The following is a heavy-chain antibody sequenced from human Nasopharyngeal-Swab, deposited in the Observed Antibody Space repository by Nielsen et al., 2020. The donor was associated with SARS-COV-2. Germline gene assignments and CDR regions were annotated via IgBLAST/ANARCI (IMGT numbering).Heavy chain of an antibody. CDR2: ISGSGGST. Sequence: GESLKISCAASGFTFSSYAMSWVRQAPGKGLEWVSAISGSGGSTYYADSVKGRFTISRDNAKNSLYLQMSSLRDEDTAVYYCARFYYDNSGPRGFDYWGQGTLVTVSS. CDR1: GFTFSSYA. J-gene: IGHJ4*02. V-gene: IGHV3-23*01. CDR3: ARFYYDNSGPRGFDY. D-gene: IGHD3-22*01.